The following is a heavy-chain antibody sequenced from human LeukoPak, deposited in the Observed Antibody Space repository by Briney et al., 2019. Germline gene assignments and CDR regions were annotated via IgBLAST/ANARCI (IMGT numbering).Heavy chain of an antibody. J-gene: IGHJ4*02. CDR3: AKVRSRIAAAGTSVYYFDY. CDR2: ISGSGGST. V-gene: IGHV3-23*01. Sequence: GGSLRLSCAASGFTFSSYAMSWVRQAPGKGLEWVSAISGSGGSTYYADSVKGRFTIFRDNSKNTLYLQMNSLRAEDTAVYYCAKVRSRIAAAGTSVYYFDYWGQGTLVTVSS. D-gene: IGHD6-13*01. CDR1: GFTFSSYA.